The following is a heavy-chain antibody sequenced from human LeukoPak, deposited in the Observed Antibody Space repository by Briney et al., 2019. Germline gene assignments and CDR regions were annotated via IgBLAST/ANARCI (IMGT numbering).Heavy chain of an antibody. CDR3: ARGNYDYIWGSYRYTGLRY. J-gene: IGHJ4*02. D-gene: IGHD3-16*02. CDR1: GYTFTSYG. V-gene: IGHV1-8*02. Sequence: ASVKASCKASGYTFTSYGINWVRQATGQGLEWMGWMDPNSGNTGYAQKFQGRVTMTRNTSISTAYMELSSLRSEDTAVYYCARGNYDYIWGSYRYTGLRYWGQGTLVTVSS. CDR2: MDPNSGNT.